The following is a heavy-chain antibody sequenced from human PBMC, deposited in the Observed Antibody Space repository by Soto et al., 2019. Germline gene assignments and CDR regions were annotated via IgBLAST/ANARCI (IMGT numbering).Heavy chain of an antibody. Sequence: GASVKVSCKASGYTFTSYGISWVRQAPGQGLEWMGGIIPIFGTADYAQKFQGRVTITADESTSTAYMELSSLRSEDTAVYYCAGPGFCSGGSCPLNYYYYYGMDVWGQGTTVTVSS. D-gene: IGHD2-15*01. CDR1: GYTFTSYG. CDR2: IIPIFGTA. J-gene: IGHJ6*02. CDR3: AGPGFCSGGSCPLNYYYYYGMDV. V-gene: IGHV1-69*13.